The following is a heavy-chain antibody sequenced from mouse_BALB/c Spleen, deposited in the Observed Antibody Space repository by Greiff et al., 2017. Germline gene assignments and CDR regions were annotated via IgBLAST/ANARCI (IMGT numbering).Heavy chain of an antibody. CDR2: IDPFNGGT. CDR1: GYSFTSYY. D-gene: IGHD3-2*01. V-gene: IGHV1S135*01. CDR3: ATARAKAWFAY. J-gene: IGHJ3*01. Sequence: VQLQQSGPELMKPGASVKISCKASGYSFTSYYMHWVKQSHGKSLEWIGYIDPFNGGTSYNQKFKGKATLTVDKSSSTAYMHLSSLTSEDSAVYYCATARAKAWFAYWGQGTLVTVSA.